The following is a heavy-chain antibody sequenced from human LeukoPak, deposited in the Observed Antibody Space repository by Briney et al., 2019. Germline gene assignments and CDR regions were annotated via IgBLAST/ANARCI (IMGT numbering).Heavy chain of an antibody. V-gene: IGHV1-8*01. D-gene: IGHD2-15*01. CDR2: MNPNSGNT. Sequence: ASVKVSCKASGYTFGSYDINWVRQATGQGLEWMGWMNPNSGNTGYTQKFQGGVTMTRDSSISTAYMELSSLRSEDTAVYYCARTLRRHCSGGSCYSPHLDYWGQGTLVTVSS. CDR1: GYTFGSYD. CDR3: ARTLRRHCSGGSCYSPHLDY. J-gene: IGHJ4*02.